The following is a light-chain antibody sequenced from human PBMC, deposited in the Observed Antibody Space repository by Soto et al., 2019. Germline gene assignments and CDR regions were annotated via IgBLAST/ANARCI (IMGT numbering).Light chain of an antibody. CDR3: QQHYRAPPWT. Sequence: AIQLTQSPSSLSASVGDRVTITCPPSQAIRNELGWYQQKPADAPKLLLYAAASIQCGVVPGLCGSRSGTDFTPLISSLQAADVAAFYCQQHYRAPPWTFGQGTKVDI. CDR1: QAIRNE. J-gene: IGKJ1*01. CDR2: AAA. V-gene: IGKV1-6*01.